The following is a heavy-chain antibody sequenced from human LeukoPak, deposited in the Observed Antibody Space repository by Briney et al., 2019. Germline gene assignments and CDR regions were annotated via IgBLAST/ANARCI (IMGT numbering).Heavy chain of an antibody. CDR2: IYHTGNT. Sequence: PSETLSLTCTVSGVSITKGGYYWGWIRQPPGKGLEYIGYIYHTGNTFYNPSLESRATLSLDKSKNEFSLTLTSVTVGDTAVYFCAIVSAMLDFSLDVWAKGPRSSSPQ. D-gene: IGHD3-10*02. CDR1: GVSITKGGYY. J-gene: IGHJ6*04. CDR3: AIVSAMLDFSLDV. V-gene: IGHV4-30-2*01.